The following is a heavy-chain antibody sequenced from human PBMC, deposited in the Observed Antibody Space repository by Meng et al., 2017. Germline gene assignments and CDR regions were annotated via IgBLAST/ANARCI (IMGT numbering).Heavy chain of an antibody. V-gene: IGHV1-2*05. CDR1: AYTFADSN. Sequence: HGHRVKSGLKCKRPEASVTASCKTHAYTFADSNIHGVRQALGQGIELMGPIDPKSGDTHDAQKCQGMVTMTGDTSIGTAYMELRGLRSEDTDVYFCARDEDISADGKLFGDYWGQGTLVTVSS. D-gene: IGHD6-13*01. CDR3: ARDEDISADGKLFGDY. J-gene: IGHJ4*02. CDR2: IDPKSGDT.